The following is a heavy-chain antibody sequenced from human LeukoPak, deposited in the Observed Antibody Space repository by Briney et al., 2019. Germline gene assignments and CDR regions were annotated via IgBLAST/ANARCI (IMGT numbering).Heavy chain of an antibody. CDR3: ARDLVGYSSSWYGNWFDP. Sequence: ASVKVSCKASGYTFTSYYMHWVRQAPGQGLEWMGIINPSGGSTSYAQKFQGRVTMTMDMSTSTVYMEMSSLRSEDTAVYSCARDLVGYSSSWYGNWFDPWGQGTLVTVSS. D-gene: IGHD6-13*01. V-gene: IGHV1-46*01. CDR1: GYTFTSYY. J-gene: IGHJ5*02. CDR2: INPSGGST.